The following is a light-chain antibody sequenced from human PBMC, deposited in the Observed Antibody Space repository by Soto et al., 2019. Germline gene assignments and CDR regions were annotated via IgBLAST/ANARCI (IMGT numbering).Light chain of an antibody. V-gene: IGKV3D-20*02. CDR1: QSVSSSY. Sequence: EIVLTQSPGTLSLSPGERATLSCRASQSVSSSYLAWYQQKPGQAPRLLIYGASSRATGIPDRFSGSGSGTDFTLTISRLEPEDFAVYYCQQRSNWPSTFGGGTTVEIK. CDR3: QQRSNWPST. J-gene: IGKJ4*01. CDR2: GAS.